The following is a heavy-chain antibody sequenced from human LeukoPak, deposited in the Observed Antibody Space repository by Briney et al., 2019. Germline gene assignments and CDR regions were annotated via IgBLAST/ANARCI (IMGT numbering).Heavy chain of an antibody. J-gene: IGHJ4*02. CDR1: GYTFTGYY. V-gene: IGHV1-2*02. D-gene: IGHD3-22*01. CDR2: INPNSGGT. Sequence: GASVKVSCKASGYTFTGYYMHWVRQAPGQGLEWMGWINPNSGGTNYAQKFQGRVTMTRDTSISTAYMELSRLRSDDTAVYYCARDSVYDSSGYYMYYFDYWGQGTLVTVSS. CDR3: ARDSVYDSSGYYMYYFDY.